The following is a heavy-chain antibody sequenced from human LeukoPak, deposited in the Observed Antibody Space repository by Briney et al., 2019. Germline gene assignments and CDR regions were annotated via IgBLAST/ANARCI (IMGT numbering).Heavy chain of an antibody. V-gene: IGHV3-7*01. J-gene: IGHJ4*02. CDR3: ARAWRNYYGSGSYPFDY. CDR2: IKQDGSEK. CDR1: GFTFSSYW. Sequence: GGSLRLSCVASGFTFSSYWMCWVRQAPGKGLEWVANIKQDGSEKYYVDSVKGRFTISRDNAKNSLYLQMNSLRAEDTAVYYCARAWRNYYGSGSYPFDYWGQGTLVTVSS. D-gene: IGHD3-10*01.